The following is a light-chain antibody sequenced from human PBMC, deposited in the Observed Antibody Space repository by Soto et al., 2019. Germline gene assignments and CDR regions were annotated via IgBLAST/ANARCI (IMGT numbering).Light chain of an antibody. J-gene: IGLJ3*02. CDR1: SSNIGAGYD. CDR2: GNN. CDR3: AAWDDRLNGWV. V-gene: IGLV1-40*01. Sequence: QSVLTQPPSVSGAPGQRVTISCTGSSSNIGAGYDVHWYQQLPGTAPKLLIYGNNHRPSGVPDRFSGSKSGTSASLAISELQSEDEADYYCAAWDDRLNGWVFGGGTKLTVL.